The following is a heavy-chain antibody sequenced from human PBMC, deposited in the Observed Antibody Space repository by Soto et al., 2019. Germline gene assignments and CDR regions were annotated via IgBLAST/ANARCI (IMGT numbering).Heavy chain of an antibody. CDR1: GGSFSGYY. CDR2: INHSGST. Sequence: SETLSLTCAVYGGSFSGYYWSWIRQPPGKGLEWIGEINHSGSTNYNPSLKSRVTISVDTSKNQFSLKLSSVTAADMAVYYCARTYIAVAGTGDYFDYWGQGTLVTVSS. D-gene: IGHD6-19*01. J-gene: IGHJ4*02. CDR3: ARTYIAVAGTGDYFDY. V-gene: IGHV4-34*01.